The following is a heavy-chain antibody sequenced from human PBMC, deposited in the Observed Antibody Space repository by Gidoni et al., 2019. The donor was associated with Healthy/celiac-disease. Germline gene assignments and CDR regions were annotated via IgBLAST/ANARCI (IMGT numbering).Heavy chain of an antibody. V-gene: IGHV4-38-2*01. CDR3: ARVLQQLSWFDP. Sequence: QVQLQESGPGLVKPSETLSLTCAVSGYSISSGYYWGWIRQPPGKGLEWIGSIYHSGSTYYNPSLKSRVTISVDTSKNQFSRKLSSVTAADTAVYYCARVLQQLSWFDPWGQGTLVTVSS. CDR2: IYHSGST. D-gene: IGHD6-13*01. J-gene: IGHJ5*02. CDR1: GYSISSGYY.